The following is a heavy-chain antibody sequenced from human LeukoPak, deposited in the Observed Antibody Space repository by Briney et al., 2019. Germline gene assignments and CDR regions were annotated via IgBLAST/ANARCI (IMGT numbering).Heavy chain of an antibody. V-gene: IGHV4-31*03. J-gene: IGHJ4*02. D-gene: IGHD3-22*01. CDR2: IYYSGST. CDR3: AREDSSGYYAFYY. CDR1: GGSISSGGYY. Sequence: SETLSLTCTVSGGSISSGGYYWSWIRQHPGKGLEWIGYIYYSGSTYYNPSLKSRVTISVDTSKNQFSLKLSSVTAADTAVYYCAREDSSGYYAFYYWGQGTLVTVSS.